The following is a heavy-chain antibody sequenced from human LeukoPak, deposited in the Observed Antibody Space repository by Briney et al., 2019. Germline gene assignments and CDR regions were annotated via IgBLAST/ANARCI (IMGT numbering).Heavy chain of an antibody. Sequence: GGSLRLSCAASGFTFSSYDMHWVRQAPGKGLEWVAVIWYDGSNKYYADSVKGRFTISRDNSKNTLYLQMNSLRAEDTAVYYCAKDIWDYYYYGMDVWGQGTTVTVSS. V-gene: IGHV3-33*06. D-gene: IGHD7-27*01. J-gene: IGHJ6*02. CDR1: GFTFSSYD. CDR2: IWYDGSNK. CDR3: AKDIWDYYYYGMDV.